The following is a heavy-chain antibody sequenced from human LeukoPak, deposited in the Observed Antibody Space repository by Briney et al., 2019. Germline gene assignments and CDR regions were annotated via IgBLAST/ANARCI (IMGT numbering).Heavy chain of an antibody. Sequence: SETLSLTCTVSGGSISSYYWSWIRQHPGKGLEWIGYIYYSGSTYYNPSPKSRVTISVDTSKNQFSLKLSSVTAADTAVYYCAGELLGYCSSTSCYNWFDPWGQGTLVTVSS. CDR3: AGELLGYCSSTSCYNWFDP. CDR2: IYYSGST. D-gene: IGHD2-2*02. V-gene: IGHV4-59*06. J-gene: IGHJ5*02. CDR1: GGSISSYY.